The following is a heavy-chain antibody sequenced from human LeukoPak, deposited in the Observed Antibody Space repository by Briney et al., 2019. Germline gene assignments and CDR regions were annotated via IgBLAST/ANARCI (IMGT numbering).Heavy chain of an antibody. CDR3: AKDRGVVVPAAIH. CDR1: GFTFSSYS. J-gene: IGHJ4*02. D-gene: IGHD2-2*01. Sequence: GGSLRLSCAASGFTFSSYSMNWVRQAPGKGLEWVSYISSSSSTIYYADSVKGRFTISRDNAKNSLYLQMNSLRAEDTAVYYCAKDRGVVVPAAIHWGQGTLVTVSS. CDR2: ISSSSSTI. V-gene: IGHV3-48*01.